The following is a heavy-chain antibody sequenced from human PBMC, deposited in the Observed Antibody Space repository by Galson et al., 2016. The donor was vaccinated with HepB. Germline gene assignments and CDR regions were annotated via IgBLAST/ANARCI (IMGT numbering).Heavy chain of an antibody. D-gene: IGHD1-26*01. V-gene: IGHV3-11*06. CDR1: GFTFSNYY. J-gene: IGHJ3*01. CDR3: ASPSGRYSVHTFDL. CDR2: ISPSTTHI. Sequence: SLRLSCAASGFTFSNYYMSWIRQAPGKGLEWVAYISPSTTHINYADSVMGRFTVSRDNAKNSLYLQMNSLGAEDTAVYYSASPSGRYSVHTFDLWGQGTMATVSS.